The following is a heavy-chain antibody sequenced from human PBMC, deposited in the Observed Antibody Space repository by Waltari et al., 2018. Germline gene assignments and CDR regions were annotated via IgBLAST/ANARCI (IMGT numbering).Heavy chain of an antibody. J-gene: IGHJ3*02. CDR3: ARDLHYDSVSSFDAFDI. Sequence: EVQLVESGGGLIQPGGSLRLPCAASGFTVSSNYMSWVRQAPGKGLEWVSVIYSGGSTYYADSVKGRFTISRDNSKNTLYLQMNSLRAEDTAVYYCARDLHYDSVSSFDAFDIWGQGTMVTVSS. V-gene: IGHV3-53*01. D-gene: IGHD3-22*01. CDR2: IYSGGST. CDR1: GFTVSSNY.